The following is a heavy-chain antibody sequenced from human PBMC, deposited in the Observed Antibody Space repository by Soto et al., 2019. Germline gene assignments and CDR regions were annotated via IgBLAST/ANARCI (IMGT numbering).Heavy chain of an antibody. CDR2: IYWDDGK. V-gene: IGHV2-5*02. CDR1: GFSLSTSGVC. D-gene: IGHD3-9*01. Sequence: QITLKESGPTLVKPTQTLTLTCTFSGFSLSTSGVCVAWIRQPPGKALEWLALIYWDDGKRYSPSLKTRLNITKDTSKNQVVLTLTNVDPVDTATYYCAHIPAYDISTGYYPFDYWGQGSLVTVSS. J-gene: IGHJ4*02. CDR3: AHIPAYDISTGYYPFDY.